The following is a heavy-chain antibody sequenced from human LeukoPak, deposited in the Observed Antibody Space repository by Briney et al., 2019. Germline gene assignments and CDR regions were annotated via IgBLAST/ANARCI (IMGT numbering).Heavy chain of an antibody. CDR3: ARDILTKQAYSGYDN. J-gene: IGHJ4*02. D-gene: IGHD5-12*01. CDR2: ISSSSNTI. V-gene: IGHV3-48*02. CDR1: GFTFSSYS. Sequence: GGSLRLSCAASGFTFSSYSMNWVRQAPGKGLEWVSYISSSSNTIYYADSVKGRFTISRDDAKNSLYLQMNSLRDEDTAVYYCARDILTKQAYSGYDNWGQGTLVTVSS.